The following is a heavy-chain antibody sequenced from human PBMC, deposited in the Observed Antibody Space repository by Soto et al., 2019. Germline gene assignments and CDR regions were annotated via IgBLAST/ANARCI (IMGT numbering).Heavy chain of an antibody. D-gene: IGHD2-21*02. J-gene: IGHJ5*02. Sequence: PSETLSLTCTAAGGSINGYYWSWIRQPPGEGLEWIGYIYYTGSTHYNPSLRSRATRSVDTSNNQFFLKLSSVTAADTAIYYCARDYLPRTDTSGFDPWGQGALVTV. CDR3: ARDYLPRTDTSGFDP. V-gene: IGHV4-59*01. CDR2: IYYTGST. CDR1: GGSINGYY.